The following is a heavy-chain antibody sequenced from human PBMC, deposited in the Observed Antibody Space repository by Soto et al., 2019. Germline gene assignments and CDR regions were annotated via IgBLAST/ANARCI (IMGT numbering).Heavy chain of an antibody. CDR3: ARDPAPPHYYDFWSGYHRGAKLDY. CDR1: GFTFSSYS. V-gene: IGHV3-48*01. J-gene: IGHJ4*02. Sequence: GGSLRLSCAASGFTFSSYSMNWVRQAPGKGLEWVSYISSSSSTIYYADSVKGRFTISRDNAKNSLYLQMNSLRAEDTAVYYCARDPAPPHYYDFWSGYHRGAKLDYWGKGTLVTVSS. CDR2: ISSSSSTI. D-gene: IGHD3-3*01.